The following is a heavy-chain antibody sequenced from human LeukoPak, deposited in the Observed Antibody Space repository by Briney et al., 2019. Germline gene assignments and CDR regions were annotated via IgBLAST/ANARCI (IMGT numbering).Heavy chain of an antibody. CDR2: INHSGST. CDR1: GGSFSGYY. V-gene: IGHV4-34*01. J-gene: IGHJ5*02. Sequence: SETLSLTCAVHGGSFSGYYWSWIRQPPGKGLEWIGEINHSGSTNYNPSLKSRVTISVDTSKNQFSLKLSSVTAADTAVYYCAPYSSSWYWFDPWGQGTLVTVSS. CDR3: APYSSSWYWFDP. D-gene: IGHD6-13*01.